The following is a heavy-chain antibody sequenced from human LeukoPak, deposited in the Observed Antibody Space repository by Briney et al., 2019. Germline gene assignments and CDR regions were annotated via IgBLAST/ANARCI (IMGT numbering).Heavy chain of an antibody. D-gene: IGHD3-22*01. J-gene: IGHJ3*02. CDR1: GGSISSGGYS. CDR2: IYSSGSS. V-gene: IGHV4-61*08. Sequence: SETLSLTRAVSGGSISSGGYSWSWIRQPPGKGLEWIGYIYSSGSSNYHPSLKSRVTISVDTSKNQFSLKLNAVTAADTAVYYCARGNYYDSRAYYRAFDIWGLGTMVSVSS. CDR3: ARGNYYDSRAYYRAFDI.